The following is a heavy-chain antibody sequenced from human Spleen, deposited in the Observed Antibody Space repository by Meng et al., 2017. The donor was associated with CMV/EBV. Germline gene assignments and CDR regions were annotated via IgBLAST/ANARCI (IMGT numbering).Heavy chain of an antibody. Sequence: GESLKISCAASGFTFSGFDMHWVRQAPGKGLEWVSTSHSAGDTYYSDSVKGRFTISRENAKNSLYLQMNSLRPGDTAVYYCTRGDYYYSGMDVWGQGTTVTVSS. J-gene: IGHJ6*02. V-gene: IGHV3-13*01. CDR1: GFTFSGFD. CDR2: SHSAGDT. CDR3: TRGDYYYSGMDV.